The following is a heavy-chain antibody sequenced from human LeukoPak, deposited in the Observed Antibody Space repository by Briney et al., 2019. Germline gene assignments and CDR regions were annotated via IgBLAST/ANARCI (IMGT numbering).Heavy chain of an antibody. Sequence: SETLSLTCTVSGGSISSHYWSWIRQPPGKGLEWIGYIYYSGSTSYNPSLKSRVTISEDTSKKKFSLKVSSVTAADTAVYYCARLGEVSGSWDQYGMDVWGQGTTVTVSS. CDR2: IYYSGST. D-gene: IGHD6-13*01. CDR3: ARLGEVSGSWDQYGMDV. V-gene: IGHV4-59*08. CDR1: GGSISSHY. J-gene: IGHJ6*02.